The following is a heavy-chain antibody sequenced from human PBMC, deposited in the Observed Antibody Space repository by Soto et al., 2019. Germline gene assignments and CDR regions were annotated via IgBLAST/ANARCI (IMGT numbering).Heavy chain of an antibody. CDR1: GFTVSGNY. J-gene: IGHJ4*02. CDR3: SSTTYYSASGSYGLFDY. D-gene: IGHD3-10*01. V-gene: IGHV3-66*01. CDR2: IYTDGTT. Sequence: GGSLRLSCAASGFTVSGNYMSWVRQAPGKGLEWVSVIYTDGTTGYADSLKGRFTISRDNFQNTLYLQLNSLRAEDTAVYFFSSTTYYSASGSYGLFDYWGQGTLVTVSS.